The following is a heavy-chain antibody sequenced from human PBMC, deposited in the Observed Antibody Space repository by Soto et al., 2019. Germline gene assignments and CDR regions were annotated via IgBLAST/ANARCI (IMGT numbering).Heavy chain of an antibody. CDR2: INGDGSST. CDR3: ARFRETPVTRDYYSSMDV. CDR1: GFTFSRYW. V-gene: IGHV3-74*01. J-gene: IGHJ6*02. Sequence: EVQLVESGGGLVQPGGSLKLSCAASGFTFSRYWIHWVRQVPGKGLVWVSRINGDGSSTRYADSVRGRFTISRDNARNTVYLHMSSLRAEDTAVYYFARFRETPVTRDYYSSMDVWGQGTTVTVS. D-gene: IGHD4-17*01.